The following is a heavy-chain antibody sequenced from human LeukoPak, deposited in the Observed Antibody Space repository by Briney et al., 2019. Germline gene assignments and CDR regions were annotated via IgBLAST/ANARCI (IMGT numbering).Heavy chain of an antibody. CDR1: GFTFSSYA. V-gene: IGHV3-23*01. D-gene: IGHD2-8*02. CDR3: ARDWVTGGYGFDY. CDR2: IGGSGSST. Sequence: GGSLRLSCAGSGFTFSSYAMSWVRQAPGKGLEWVSTIGGSGSSTYYADSVKGRFTISRDNAKNSLYLQMNSLRAEDTAVYYCARDWVTGGYGFDYWGQGTLVTVSS. J-gene: IGHJ4*02.